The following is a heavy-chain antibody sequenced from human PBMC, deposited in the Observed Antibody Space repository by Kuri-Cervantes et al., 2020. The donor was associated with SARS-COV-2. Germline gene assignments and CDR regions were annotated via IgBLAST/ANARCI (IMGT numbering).Heavy chain of an antibody. CDR3: ARDRHPRRRYCSSTSCYGDYYYYGMDV. J-gene: IGHJ6*02. CDR2: INPNSGGT. CDR1: GYTFTSYY. V-gene: IGHV1-2*04. Sequence: ASVKVSCKASGYTFTSYYMHWVRQAPGQGLEWVGWINPNSGGTNYAQKFQGWVTMTRDTSISTAYMELSRLRSDDTAVYYCARDRHPRRRYCSSTSCYGDYYYYGMDVWGQGTTVTVSS. D-gene: IGHD2-2*01.